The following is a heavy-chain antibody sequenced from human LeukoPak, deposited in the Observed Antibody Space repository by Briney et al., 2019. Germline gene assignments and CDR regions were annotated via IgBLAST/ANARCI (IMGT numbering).Heavy chain of an antibody. CDR2: ISYDGSNK. CDR1: GFTFSSYA. V-gene: IGHV3-30*01. J-gene: IGHJ4*02. CDR3: ARSNDSSGYLFFDY. Sequence: GGSLRLSCAASGFTFSSYAMHWVRQAPGKGLEWVAVISYDGSNKYYADSEKGRFTISRDSSKNTLYLQMNSLRAEDTAVYYCARSNDSSGYLFFDYWGQGTLVTVSS. D-gene: IGHD3-22*01.